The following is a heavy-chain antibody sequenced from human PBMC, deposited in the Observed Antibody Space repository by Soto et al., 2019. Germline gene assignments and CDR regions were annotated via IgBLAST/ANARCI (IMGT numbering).Heavy chain of an antibody. V-gene: IGHV3-15*01. CDR2: IKSKTDGGTT. Sequence: EVQLVESGGGLVKPGGSLRLSCAASGFTFSNAWMSWVRQAPGKGLEWVGRIKSKTDGGTTDYAAPVKGRFTISRDDSKNTLYLQMNSLKTEDTAVYYCTTDLDFGTTVTTGVDYWGQGTLVTVSS. CDR1: GFTFSNAW. J-gene: IGHJ4*02. D-gene: IGHD4-17*01. CDR3: TTDLDFGTTVTTGVDY.